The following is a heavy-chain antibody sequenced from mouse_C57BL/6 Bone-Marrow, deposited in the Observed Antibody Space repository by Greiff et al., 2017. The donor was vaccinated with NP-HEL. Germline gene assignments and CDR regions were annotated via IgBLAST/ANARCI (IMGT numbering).Heavy chain of an antibody. V-gene: IGHV14-1*01. CDR1: GFNIKDYY. Sequence: VQLQQSGAELVRPGASVKLSCTASGFNIKDYYMHWVKQRPEQGLEWIGRIDPEDGDTEYAPKFQGKATMTADTSSNTAYLQLSSLTSEDTAVYYCTTWADDYGAWFAYWGQGTLVTVSA. D-gene: IGHD1-1*01. J-gene: IGHJ3*01. CDR2: IDPEDGDT. CDR3: TTWADDYGAWFAY.